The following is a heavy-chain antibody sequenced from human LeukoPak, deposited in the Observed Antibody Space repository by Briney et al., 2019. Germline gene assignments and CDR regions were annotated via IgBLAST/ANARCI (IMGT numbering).Heavy chain of an antibody. CDR3: ARFETRGTGDSDF. CDR1: GFTLRSYS. CDR2: ISGDSVHI. J-gene: IGHJ4*02. V-gene: IGHV3-21*01. D-gene: IGHD3/OR15-3a*01. Sequence: GGSLRLSCEGTGFTLRSYSMNWVRQAPGKGLEWVSSISGDSVHIFYGDSVKGRFTNSRVDAKSSLYLQMNSLRAEDTAVYYCARFETRGTGDSDFWGQGTLVTVSS.